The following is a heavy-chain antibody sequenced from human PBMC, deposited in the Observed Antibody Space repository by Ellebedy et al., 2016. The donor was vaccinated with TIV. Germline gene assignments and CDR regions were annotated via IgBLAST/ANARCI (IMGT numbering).Heavy chain of an antibody. Sequence: PGGSLRLSCAASGFTFSDYYMTWVRQAPGKGLEWVAHIKGDGSAKFYADSLRGRITISRDNAKNSLYLQMNSLGAEDTAVYYCARFLEIGTSNPFDYWGQGTLVTVSS. CDR2: IKGDGSAK. V-gene: IGHV3-7*03. CDR3: ARFLEIGTSNPFDY. CDR1: GFTFSDYY. J-gene: IGHJ4*02. D-gene: IGHD1/OR15-1a*01.